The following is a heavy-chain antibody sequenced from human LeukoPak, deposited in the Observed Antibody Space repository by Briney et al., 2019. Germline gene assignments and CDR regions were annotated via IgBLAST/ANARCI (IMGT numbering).Heavy chain of an antibody. CDR1: GFTFTDSY. V-gene: IGHV3-11*06. Sequence: PGGSLRLSCAASGFTFTDSYMTWVRQAPGKGLEWLSYISCSGDDTNYADSVRGRFTISRDNAKNSLYLQMNSLRAEDTAVYYCARSNYYDSSGYYPPGPDAFDIWGQGTMVTVSS. D-gene: IGHD3-22*01. J-gene: IGHJ3*02. CDR2: ISCSGDDT. CDR3: ARSNYYDSSGYYPPGPDAFDI.